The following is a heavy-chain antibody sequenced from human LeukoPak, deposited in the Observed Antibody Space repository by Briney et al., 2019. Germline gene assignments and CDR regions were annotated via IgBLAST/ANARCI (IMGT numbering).Heavy chain of an antibody. CDR2: IYYIWST. J-gene: IGHJ3*02. CDR1: GPSISSYY. Sequence: TSETLSLTCTLSGPSISSYYCKWIRQPAGEGLEWLGYIYYIWSTNYNLSRKGRVTISVNTSNNHISLWLSSVSAADTAVYYCARDGSAWGGAFDIWGQGRMVTVSS. V-gene: IGHV4-59*01. D-gene: IGHD7-27*01. CDR3: ARDGSAWGGAFDI.